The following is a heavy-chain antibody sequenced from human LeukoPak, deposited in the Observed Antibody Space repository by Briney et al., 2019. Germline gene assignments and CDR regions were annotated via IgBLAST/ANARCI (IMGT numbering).Heavy chain of an antibody. CDR3: ARDRENYYGSGRIDY. D-gene: IGHD3-10*01. V-gene: IGHV3-48*01. J-gene: IGHJ4*02. Sequence: PGGSLRLSCAASGFTFSSYSMNWVRQAPGKGLEWVSYISSSSSTIYYADSVKGRFTISRDNAKNSLYLQMNSLRAEDTAVYYCARDRENYYGSGRIDYWGQGTLVTVSS. CDR2: ISSSSSTI. CDR1: GFTFSSYS.